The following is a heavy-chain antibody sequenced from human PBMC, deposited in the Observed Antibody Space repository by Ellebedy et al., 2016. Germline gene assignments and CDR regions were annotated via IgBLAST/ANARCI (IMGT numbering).Heavy chain of an antibody. J-gene: IGHJ4*02. D-gene: IGHD6-13*01. CDR1: GFTFSSFS. V-gene: IGHV3-48*01. CDR2: ISSSSSTI. CDR3: ARDARTYSSSWYCFDY. Sequence: GESLKISXPASGFTFSSFSMHWVRQAPGKGLEWVSYISSSSSTIYYADSVKGRFTISRDNAKNSLYLQMNSLRAEDTAVYYCARDARTYSSSWYCFDYWGQGTLVTVSS.